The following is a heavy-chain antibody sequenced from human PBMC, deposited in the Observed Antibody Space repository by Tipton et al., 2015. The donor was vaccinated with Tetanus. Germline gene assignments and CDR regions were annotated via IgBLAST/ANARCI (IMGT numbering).Heavy chain of an antibody. CDR3: ARGTGKYSAGDY. D-gene: IGHD4-11*01. CDR2: ISFDGSSQ. Sequence: LSLTCAVYGGSLDGYFWSWIRQSPGKGLEWVAVISFDGSSQHYADSVKGRFTISRDNSKDILYLQMDSLRVEDTAVYYCARGTGKYSAGDYWGQGTLVTVSS. CDR1: GGSLDGYF. V-gene: IGHV3-30*03. J-gene: IGHJ4*02.